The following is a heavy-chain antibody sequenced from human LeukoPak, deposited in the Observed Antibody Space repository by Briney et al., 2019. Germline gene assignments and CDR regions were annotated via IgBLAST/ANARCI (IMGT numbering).Heavy chain of an antibody. D-gene: IGHD6-19*01. V-gene: IGHV4-59*08. CDR1: GGSISSYY. J-gene: IGHJ4*02. CDR3: ARWYSSGWAFDY. Sequence: PSETLSLTCNVSGGSISSYYWSWIRQPPGKGLEWVGYIYYSGSTNYNPSLKSRVTISADTSKNQFSLKLSSVTAADTAVYYCARWYSSGWAFDYWGQGTLVTVSS. CDR2: IYYSGST.